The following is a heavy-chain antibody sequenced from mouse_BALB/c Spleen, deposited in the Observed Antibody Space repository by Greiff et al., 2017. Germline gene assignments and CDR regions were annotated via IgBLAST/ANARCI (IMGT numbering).Heavy chain of an antibody. J-gene: IGHJ4*01. D-gene: IGHD2-1*01. CDR2: IDPSDSYT. V-gene: IGHV1S126*01. CDR1: GYTFTNYW. Sequence: QVQLQQPGAELVKPGASVKISCKASGYTFTNYWMNWVKQRPGQGLEWIGEIDPSDSYTNNNQKFKDKATLTVDKSSSTAYMQLSSLTSEDSAVYYCARVNGNLYAMDYWGQGTSVTVSS. CDR3: ARVNGNLYAMDY.